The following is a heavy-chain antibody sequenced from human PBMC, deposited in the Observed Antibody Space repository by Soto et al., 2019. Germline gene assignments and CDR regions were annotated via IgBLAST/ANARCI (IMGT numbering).Heavy chain of an antibody. Sequence: QVQLVQSGAEVKKPGASVKVSCKASGYTFTSYGISWVRQAPGQGLEWMGWISAYNGNTNYAQKLQGRVTMTTDTSASTAYMELRSLRSDDTAVYYCARDLRVLGSYVTKVYWGQGTLVTVSS. J-gene: IGHJ4*02. V-gene: IGHV1-18*01. D-gene: IGHD3-16*01. CDR2: ISAYNGNT. CDR3: ARDLRVLGSYVTKVY. CDR1: GYTFTSYG.